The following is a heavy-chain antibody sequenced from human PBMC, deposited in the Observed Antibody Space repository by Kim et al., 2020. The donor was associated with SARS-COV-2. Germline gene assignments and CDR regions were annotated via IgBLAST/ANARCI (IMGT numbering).Heavy chain of an antibody. J-gene: IGHJ4*02. V-gene: IGHV3-23*01. CDR3: AKDLGRIAAAGTGGLLFDY. Sequence: GGSLRLSCAASGFTFSSYAMSWVRQAPGKGLEWVSAISGSGGSTYYADSVKGRFTISRDNSKNTLYLQMNSLRAEDTAVYYCAKDLGRIAAAGTGGLLFDYWGQGTLVTVSS. D-gene: IGHD6-13*01. CDR1: GFTFSSYA. CDR2: ISGSGGST.